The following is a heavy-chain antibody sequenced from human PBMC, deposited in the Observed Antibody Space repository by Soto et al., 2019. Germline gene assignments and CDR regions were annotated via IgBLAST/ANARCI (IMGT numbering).Heavy chain of an antibody. D-gene: IGHD2-2*01. CDR1: GGSAYSYH. CDR3: ARDMHAGITHCCGP. Sequence: SETLSLTCSVSGGSAYSYHWSWIRQFTGQGREWIAHTAHTGNTNYNPSLKSRVIISLGTSKNQLSLQLTSVTAADTAVYYCARDMHAGITHCCGPWGQGSLGTVSS. V-gene: IGHV4-59*02. CDR2: TAHTGNT. J-gene: IGHJ5*02.